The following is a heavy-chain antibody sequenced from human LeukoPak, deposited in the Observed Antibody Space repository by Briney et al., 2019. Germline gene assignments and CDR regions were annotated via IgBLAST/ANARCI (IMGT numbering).Heavy chain of an antibody. V-gene: IGHV3-9*01. D-gene: IGHD5-12*01. CDR2: ISWNSGSI. CDR1: GFTFDGYA. Sequence: PGRSLRLSCAASGFTFDGYAMHWVRQAPGKGLEWVSGISWNSGSIGYADSVKGRFTISRDNAKNSLYLQMNSLRAEDTALYYCAKASDVDIVAHFDYWGQGTLVTVSS. J-gene: IGHJ4*02. CDR3: AKASDVDIVAHFDY.